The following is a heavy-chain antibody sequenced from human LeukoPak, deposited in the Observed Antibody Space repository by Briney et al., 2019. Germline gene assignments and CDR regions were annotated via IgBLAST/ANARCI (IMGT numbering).Heavy chain of an antibody. J-gene: IGHJ4*02. CDR3: ARHSYGSGTYYHFDY. CDR1: GYTFTSYG. V-gene: IGHV1-18*01. D-gene: IGHD3-10*01. CDR2: ISPYNGNT. Sequence: ASVKVSCKASGYTFTSYGISWVRQAPGQGPEWMGWISPYNGNTNYAQKFQGRATMATDTSTSTAYMELRSLRSDDTAVYYCARHSYGSGTYYHFDYWGQGTLVTVSS.